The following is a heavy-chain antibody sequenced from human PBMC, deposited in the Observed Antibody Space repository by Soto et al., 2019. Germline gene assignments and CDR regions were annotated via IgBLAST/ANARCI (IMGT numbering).Heavy chain of an antibody. CDR2: PYYRSKWYN. V-gene: IGHV6-1*01. J-gene: IGHJ2*01. CDR1: GDRGSSNSAA. Sequence: PSETLSLTCSLCGDRGSSNSAAWNCTRQSPSSGLAWLGRPYYRSKWYNDFAVSVESRITIIPDTFMKQFSRLLNSVTPEDTAVYYCARVGWYFDLWCRGTLVDVST. CDR3: ARVGWYFDL.